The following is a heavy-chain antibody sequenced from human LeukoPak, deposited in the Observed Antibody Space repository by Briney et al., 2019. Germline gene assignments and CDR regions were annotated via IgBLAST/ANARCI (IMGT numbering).Heavy chain of an antibody. V-gene: IGHV3-15*01. D-gene: IGHD1-26*01. CDR3: TTSGWFDH. Sequence: NPGGSLRLSCVASRFAFSQAWMSWVRQAPGKGLEWVGRIKSESDGGTTDYAAPVKGRFTISRDDSKNTLFLQMNSLQTEDTAVYYCTTSGWFDHWGRGTLVTVSS. CDR2: IKSESDGGTT. J-gene: IGHJ5*02. CDR1: RFAFSQAW.